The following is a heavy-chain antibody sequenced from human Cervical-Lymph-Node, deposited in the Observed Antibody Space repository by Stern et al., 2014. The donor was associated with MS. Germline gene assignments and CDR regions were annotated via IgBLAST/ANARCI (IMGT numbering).Heavy chain of an antibody. CDR2: IGWNSGND. CDR3: VKDVDSSIAVSFDY. V-gene: IGHV3-9*01. CDR1: GFTFDDYA. J-gene: IGHJ4*02. Sequence: EVQLVESGGGLVQPGRSLRLSCEASGFTFDDYAMHWVRQSPGKGLEWVSGIGWNSGNDAYADSVKGRFTISRDNAKRSLYLQMNSLRPEDTAFYYCVKDVDSSIAVSFDYWGQGSLVTVSS. D-gene: IGHD6-6*01.